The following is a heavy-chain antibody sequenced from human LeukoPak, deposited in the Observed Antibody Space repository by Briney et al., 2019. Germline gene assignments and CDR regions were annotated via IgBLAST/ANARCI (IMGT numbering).Heavy chain of an antibody. CDR2: IYPGDSDT. Sequence: GEFLKISCKGSGYSFTSYWIGWVRQMPGKGLEWMGIIYPGDSDTRYSPSFQGQVTISADKSISTAYLQWSSLKASDTAMYYCARSQVDTSVPNWFDPWGQGTLVTVSS. CDR1: GYSFTSYW. J-gene: IGHJ5*02. CDR3: ARSQVDTSVPNWFDP. D-gene: IGHD5-18*01. V-gene: IGHV5-51*01.